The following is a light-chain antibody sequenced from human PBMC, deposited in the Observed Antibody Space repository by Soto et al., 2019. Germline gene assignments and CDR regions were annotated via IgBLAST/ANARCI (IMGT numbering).Light chain of an antibody. J-gene: IGKJ3*01. CDR1: QSISSY. V-gene: IGKV1-39*01. CDR3: QQSYSTPGGFT. CDR2: AAS. Sequence: DIQMTQSPSSLSASVGDRVTITCRASQSISSYLNWYQQKPGKAPKLLIYAASSLQSGVPSRFSGSGSGTDFTLTISSLQPEDFATYYCQQSYSTPGGFTFGPGTKVDIE.